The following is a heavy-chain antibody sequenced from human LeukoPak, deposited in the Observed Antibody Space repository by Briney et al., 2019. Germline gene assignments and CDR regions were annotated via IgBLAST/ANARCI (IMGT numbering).Heavy chain of an antibody. Sequence: GGSLRLSCAASGFTFSSYGMHWVRQAPGKGLEWVAVISYDGSNKYYAGSVKGRFTVSRDNSKNTLYLQMNSLRAEDTAVYYCAKDRSSSWTFDYWGQGTLVTVSS. V-gene: IGHV3-30*18. CDR1: GFTFSSYG. D-gene: IGHD6-13*01. CDR3: AKDRSSSWTFDY. J-gene: IGHJ4*02. CDR2: ISYDGSNK.